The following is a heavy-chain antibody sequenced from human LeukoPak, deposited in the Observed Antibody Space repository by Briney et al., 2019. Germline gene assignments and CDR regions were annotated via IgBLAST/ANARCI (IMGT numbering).Heavy chain of an antibody. CDR1: GGTFSSYA. Sequence: SVKVFCKASGGTFSSYAISWVRQAPGQGLEWMGGIIPIFGTANYAQKFQGRVTITADESTSTAYMELSSLRSEDTAVYYCARRSCGGDCYNELYFGYWGQGTLVTVSS. V-gene: IGHV1-69*01. J-gene: IGHJ4*02. D-gene: IGHD2-21*01. CDR3: ARRSCGGDCYNELYFGY. CDR2: IIPIFGTA.